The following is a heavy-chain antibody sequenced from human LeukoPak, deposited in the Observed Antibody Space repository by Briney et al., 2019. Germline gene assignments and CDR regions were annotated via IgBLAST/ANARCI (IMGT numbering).Heavy chain of an antibody. J-gene: IGHJ5*02. V-gene: IGHV4-61*01. CDR2: IYYSGST. CDR1: GGSFSSEIYY. Sequence: PSETLSLTCTISGGSFSSEIYYWSWIRQPPGRGLEWIGYIYYSGSTKYNPSLNSRVTISVDTSKNQFSLKLNSLTAADTAVYYCARDTAGSPHWFDPWGQGALVTVSS. CDR3: ARDTAGSPHWFDP. D-gene: IGHD2-8*02.